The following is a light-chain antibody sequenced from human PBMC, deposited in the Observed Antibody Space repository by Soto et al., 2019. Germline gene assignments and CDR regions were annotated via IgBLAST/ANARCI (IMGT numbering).Light chain of an antibody. CDR1: QSLSSSY. CDR2: GTS. CDR3: QQHNQWPIT. Sequence: EIVLTQSPGTLSLSPGERATLSCRASQSLSSSYLAWYQQKPGQAPRLLIYGTSTRATGIPARFSGSGSGTEFTLTINSLQSEDSAVYYCQQHNQWPITFGQGTRLEL. J-gene: IGKJ5*01. V-gene: IGKV3-15*01.